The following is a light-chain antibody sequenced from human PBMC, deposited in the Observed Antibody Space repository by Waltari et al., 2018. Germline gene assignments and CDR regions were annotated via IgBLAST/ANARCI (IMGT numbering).Light chain of an antibody. CDR3: QQYNNWPPEDT. V-gene: IGKV3-20*01. Sequence: EIVLTQSPGTLSLSPGERATLSCRASQSVSSSYLAWYQQQPGQAPRLLIYGASSRATGIPDRFSGSGSGTDFTLTISRLEPEDFAVYYCQQYNNWPPEDTFGQGTKLEIK. CDR2: GAS. J-gene: IGKJ2*01. CDR1: QSVSSSY.